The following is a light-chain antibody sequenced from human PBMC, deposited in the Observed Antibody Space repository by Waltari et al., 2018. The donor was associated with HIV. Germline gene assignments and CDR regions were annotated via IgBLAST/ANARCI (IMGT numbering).Light chain of an antibody. V-gene: IGKV1-NL1*01. Sequence: DIQMTQSPSSLSASVGDRVTLTCRASRDIVSSLAWYQQKPGKPPKLLVYGASKLQSGAPSRFSGSGSGTTYTLIIGCLQADDFATYFCQQYYNSPLSFGQGTKVEMK. CDR1: RDIVSS. J-gene: IGKJ2*03. CDR3: QQYYNSPLS. CDR2: GAS.